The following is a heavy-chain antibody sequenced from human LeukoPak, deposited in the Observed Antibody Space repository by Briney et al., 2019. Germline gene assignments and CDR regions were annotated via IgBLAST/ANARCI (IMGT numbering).Heavy chain of an antibody. CDR3: ARGRGTGSYFHD. CDR2: INRGGDT. Sequence: PSETLSLTCAVYGGSFSGYYWGWIRQPPGKGLEWIGEINRGGDTNYNPFLKSRATISIDTSRNYFSLKLSSVTAADTAVYYCARGRGTGSYFHDWGQGTLVTVSS. J-gene: IGHJ4*03. V-gene: IGHV4-34*01. CDR1: GGSFSGYY. D-gene: IGHD3/OR15-3a*01.